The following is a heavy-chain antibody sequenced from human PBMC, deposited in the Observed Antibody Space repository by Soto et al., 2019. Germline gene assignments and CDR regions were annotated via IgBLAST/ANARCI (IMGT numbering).Heavy chain of an antibody. V-gene: IGHV4-59*12. D-gene: IGHD1-26*01. CDR2: IYYSGST. CDR3: ARVSGSYYYGMDV. Sequence: SETLSLTCTVSGGSISSYYWSWIRQPPGKGLEWIGYIYYSGSTNYNPSLKSRVTISVDKSKNQFSLKLSSVAAADTAVYYCARVSGSYYYGMDVWGQGTTVTVSS. CDR1: GGSISSYY. J-gene: IGHJ6*02.